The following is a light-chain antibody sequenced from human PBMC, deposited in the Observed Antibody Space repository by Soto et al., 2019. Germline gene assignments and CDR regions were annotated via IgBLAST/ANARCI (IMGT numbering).Light chain of an antibody. CDR3: QQYKSYSLT. J-gene: IGKJ4*01. Sequence: DIQMTQSPSTLSASVGDRVTIICRASQSISSWLAWYQQKPGKAPKLLIYKASSLQSGVPSRFSGSGSGTEFTLTISSLQPDDFATYYCQQYKSYSLTFGGGTKVDI. V-gene: IGKV1-5*03. CDR1: QSISSW. CDR2: KAS.